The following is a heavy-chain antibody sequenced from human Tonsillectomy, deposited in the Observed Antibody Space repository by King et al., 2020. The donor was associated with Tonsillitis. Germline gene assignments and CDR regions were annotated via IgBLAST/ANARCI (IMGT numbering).Heavy chain of an antibody. J-gene: IGHJ6*03. V-gene: IGHV1-69*09. Sequence: QLVQSGAEVKKPGSSVKVSCKASGGTFSNYAFSWVRQAPGQGLEWMGRIIPLLGVANYAQKFQGRVTITADKSTSTAYRELSSLRSEDTAVYYCARDAGYCSGGSCYGYSYYYMDVLGKGTTVTVSS. CDR1: GGTFSNYA. CDR3: ARDAGYCSGGSCYGYSYYYMDV. D-gene: IGHD2-15*01. CDR2: IIPLLGVA.